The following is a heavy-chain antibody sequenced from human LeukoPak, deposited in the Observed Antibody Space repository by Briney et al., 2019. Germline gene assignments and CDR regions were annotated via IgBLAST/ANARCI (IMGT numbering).Heavy chain of an antibody. CDR1: GFTFSSYG. CDR2: IWYDGSNK. Sequence: GGSLRLSCAASGFTFSSYGMHWVRQAPGKGLEWVAIIWYDGSNKYYADSVKGRFTISRDNSKNTLYLQMNSLRAEDTAVYYCARSGPATGAYFDYWGQGTLVTVSS. J-gene: IGHJ4*02. CDR3: ARSGPATGAYFDY. V-gene: IGHV3-33*01. D-gene: IGHD2-2*01.